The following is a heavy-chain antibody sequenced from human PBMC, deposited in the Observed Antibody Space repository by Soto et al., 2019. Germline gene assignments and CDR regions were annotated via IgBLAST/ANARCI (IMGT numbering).Heavy chain of an antibody. D-gene: IGHD1-26*01. V-gene: IGHV3-48*01. CDR3: ARELHYSFDI. CDR1: GFTFAGSS. J-gene: IGHJ3*02. CDR2: IGGAHNA. Sequence: EVQLVESGGGLLQPGGSLRLSCAASGFTFAGSSMNWVRQAPGTGLEWVAYIGGAHNAHYADYVMGRCTIPRDDAKSSLYLQMNSLRAEDTALYYCARELHYSFDIWGQGTMVTVSS.